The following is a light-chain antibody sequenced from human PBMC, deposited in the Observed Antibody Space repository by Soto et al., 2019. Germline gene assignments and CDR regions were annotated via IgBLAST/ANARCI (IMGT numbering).Light chain of an antibody. Sequence: EVVMTQSPATLSVSPGDRATLSCRASQRVGTNLAWYQQKPGQAPRLLIYGAYVKATGIPVRFSGSGSGTDFTLTISSLQSEDVAVYYCQQYNNWPLTFGGGTKVEIK. CDR2: GAY. CDR1: QRVGTN. J-gene: IGKJ4*01. V-gene: IGKV3-15*01. CDR3: QQYNNWPLT.